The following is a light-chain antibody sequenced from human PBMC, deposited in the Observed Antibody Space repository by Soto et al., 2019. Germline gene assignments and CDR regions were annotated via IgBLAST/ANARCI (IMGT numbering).Light chain of an antibody. CDR3: QQYGSSRWT. J-gene: IGKJ1*01. CDR1: QSVSSSY. Sequence: EIVLTQSPRTLSLSPGERATLSCRASQSVSSSYLAWYQQKPGQAPRLLIYGASSRATGIPDRFSGSGSGTDFTLTISRLEPEDFAVYYCQQYGSSRWTFGQGTKVAI. CDR2: GAS. V-gene: IGKV3-20*01.